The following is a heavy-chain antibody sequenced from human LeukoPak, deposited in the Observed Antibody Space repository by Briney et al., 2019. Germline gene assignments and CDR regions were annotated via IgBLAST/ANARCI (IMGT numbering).Heavy chain of an antibody. V-gene: IGHV3-21*01. CDR3: ARGASDRIQLVDY. CDR1: GFTFSSYS. CDR2: ISSSSSYI. J-gene: IGHJ4*02. Sequence: GGSLRLSCAASGFTFSSYSMNWVRQAPGEGLEWVSSISSSSSYIYYADSVKGRFTISRDNAKNSLYLQMNSLRAEDTAVYYCARGASDRIQLVDYWGQGTLVTVSS. D-gene: IGHD5-18*01.